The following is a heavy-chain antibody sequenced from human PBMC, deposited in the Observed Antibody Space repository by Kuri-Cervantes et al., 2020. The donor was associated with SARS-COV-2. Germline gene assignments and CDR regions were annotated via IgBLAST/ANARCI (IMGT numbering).Heavy chain of an antibody. D-gene: IGHD6-19*01. CDR3: ARTSWIAVGGGFDY. CDR2: FDWDGDK. V-gene: IGHV2-70*04. CDR1: GFSLSSNGMR. J-gene: IGHJ4*02. Sequence: SGPTLVKPTQTLTLTCTFSGFSLSSNGMRVSWIRQSPGKALEWLARFDWDGDKFYRPSLKTRLTISKDTSKNQVVLRMTNMDPGDTATYHCARTSWIAVGGGFDYWGQGILVTVSS.